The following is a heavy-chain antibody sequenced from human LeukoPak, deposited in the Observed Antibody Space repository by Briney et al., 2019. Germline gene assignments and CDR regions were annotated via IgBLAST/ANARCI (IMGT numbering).Heavy chain of an antibody. CDR1: GFTFSSHW. CDR2: INQGEGEK. CDR3: AKESGALGAPLYDY. Sequence: PGGSLRLSCVDSGFTFSSHWMSWVRQAPGKGLEWVANINQGEGEKYYVDSVKGRFTISRDNAKKSLFLQMNSLRAEDTAVYYCAKESGALGAPLYDYWGRGILVTASS. J-gene: IGHJ4*02. D-gene: IGHD4/OR15-4a*01. V-gene: IGHV3-7*03.